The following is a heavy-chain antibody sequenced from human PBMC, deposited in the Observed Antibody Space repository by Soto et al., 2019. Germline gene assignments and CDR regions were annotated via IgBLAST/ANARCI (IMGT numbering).Heavy chain of an antibody. D-gene: IGHD6-19*01. CDR3: ARDPVGIAVAGTFDY. J-gene: IGHJ4*02. CDR1: GFTFSSYG. CDR2: IWYDGSNK. V-gene: IGHV3-33*01. Sequence: QVQLVESGGGVVQPGRSLRLSCAASGFTFSSYGMHWVRQAPGKGLEWVAVIWYDGSNKYYADSMKGRFTISRDNSKNTLYLQMNSLRAEDTAVYYCARDPVGIAVAGTFDYWGQGTLVTVSS.